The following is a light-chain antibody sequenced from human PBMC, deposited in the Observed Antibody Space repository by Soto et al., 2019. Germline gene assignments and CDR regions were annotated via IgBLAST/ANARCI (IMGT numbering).Light chain of an antibody. CDR3: QQSYSTPL. CDR2: AAS. CDR1: QSISSY. J-gene: IGKJ3*01. Sequence: DIPMTQSPSSLSASVGDRVTITCRASQSISSYLNWYQQKPGKAPKLLIYAASSLQSGVPSRFSGSGSGTYFTLTISSLQPEDFATYYCQQSYSTPLFGPGTKVDIK. V-gene: IGKV1-39*01.